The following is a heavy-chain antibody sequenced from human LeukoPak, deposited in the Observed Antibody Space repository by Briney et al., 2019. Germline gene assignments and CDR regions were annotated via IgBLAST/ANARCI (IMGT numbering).Heavy chain of an antibody. D-gene: IGHD2-15*01. V-gene: IGHV4-34*01. J-gene: IGHJ4*02. CDR2: INHSGST. CDR3: ARGGYSSGFCGRSKLCPYYFDY. Sequence: SETLSLTCAVYGGSFSGYYWSWIRQPPGKGLDWIGEINHSGSTNYNPSLKSRVTISVDTSKNQFSLKLSSVTAADTAVYYCARGGYSSGFCGRSKLCPYYFDYWGQGTLVTVSS. CDR1: GGSFSGYY.